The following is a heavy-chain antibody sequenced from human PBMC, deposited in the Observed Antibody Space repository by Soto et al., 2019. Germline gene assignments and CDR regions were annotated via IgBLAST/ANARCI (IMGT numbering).Heavy chain of an antibody. Sequence: EVQLLESGGGLVQPGGSLRLSCAASGFTFSSYAMSWVRQAPGKGLEWVSTISGGGGSTYYTDSVKGRFTISRDNSKNTLYLKMNSLRAEDTAVYYCAKGPYPERSYYFDYWGQGTLVTVSS. J-gene: IGHJ4*02. CDR2: ISGGGGST. CDR1: GFTFSSYA. V-gene: IGHV3-23*01. D-gene: IGHD1-1*01. CDR3: AKGPYPERSYYFDY.